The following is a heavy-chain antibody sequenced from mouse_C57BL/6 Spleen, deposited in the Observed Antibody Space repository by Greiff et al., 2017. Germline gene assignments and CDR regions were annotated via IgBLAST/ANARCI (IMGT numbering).Heavy chain of an antibody. D-gene: IGHD6-1*01. CDR3: ARGEAAWFAY. Sequence: QVQLQQSGAELARPGASVKLSCKASGYTFTSYGISWVKQRTGQGLEWIGEIYPRSGNTYYNEKFKGKATLTADKSSSTAYMELRSLTSEDSAVYFCARGEAAWFAYWGQGTLVTVSA. J-gene: IGHJ3*01. V-gene: IGHV1-81*01. CDR1: GYTFTSYG. CDR2: IYPRSGNT.